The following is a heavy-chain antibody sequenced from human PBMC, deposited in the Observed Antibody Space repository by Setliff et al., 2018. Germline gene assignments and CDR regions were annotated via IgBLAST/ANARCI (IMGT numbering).Heavy chain of an antibody. Sequence: ASVKVSCKTSGYPFVGYFIYWMRQAPGQGLEWVGWIDPKSGRTKYAVKFQGRVTMTRDTSSSTIYMEVSSLTSDDTAVYFCAKQGDLAFDYWGQGTQVAVSS. V-gene: IGHV1-2*02. J-gene: IGHJ4*02. CDR2: IDPKSGRT. D-gene: IGHD3-16*01. CDR1: GYPFVGYF. CDR3: AKQGDLAFDY.